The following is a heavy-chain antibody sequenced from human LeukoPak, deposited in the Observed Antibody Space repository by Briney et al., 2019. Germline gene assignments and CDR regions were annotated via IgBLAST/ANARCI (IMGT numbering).Heavy chain of an antibody. J-gene: IGHJ4*02. V-gene: IGHV4-39*07. CDR1: GGSISSSSYY. Sequence: SETLSLTCTVSGGSISSSSYYWGWIRQPPGKGLEWIGRIYYSGSTNYNPSLKSRVTISVDTSKNQFSLKLSSVTAADTAVYYCARVTMITFGGVIAPFDYWGQGTLVTVSA. D-gene: IGHD3-16*02. CDR3: ARVTMITFGGVIAPFDY. CDR2: IYYSGST.